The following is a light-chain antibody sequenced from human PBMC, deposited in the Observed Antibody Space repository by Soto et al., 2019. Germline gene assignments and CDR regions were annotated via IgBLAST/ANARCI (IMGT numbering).Light chain of an antibody. CDR1: SSYVGGYNF. Sequence: QSALTQPPSATGSPGQSVTISCTGTSSYVGGYNFVSWYQQHPGKAPKLMIYEVSERPSGVPDRFSGSKSGNTASLTVSGLQAEAEADYYCSSYAGSNIVVFGGGTKLTVL. V-gene: IGLV2-8*01. CDR2: EVS. J-gene: IGLJ2*01. CDR3: SSYAGSNIVV.